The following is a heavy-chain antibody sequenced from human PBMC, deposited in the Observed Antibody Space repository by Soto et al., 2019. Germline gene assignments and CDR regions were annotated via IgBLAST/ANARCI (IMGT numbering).Heavy chain of an antibody. CDR2: IIPIFGTA. V-gene: IGHV1-69*06. CDR1: GGTFSSYA. Sequence: ASVKVSCKASGGTFSSYAISWVRQAPGQGLEWMGGIIPIFGTANYAQKFQGRVTITADKSTSTAYMELSSLRSEDTAVYYCARVALYYDILTGYSKTYYYYGMDVWGQGTTVTVSS. D-gene: IGHD3-9*01. CDR3: ARVALYYDILTGYSKTYYYYGMDV. J-gene: IGHJ6*02.